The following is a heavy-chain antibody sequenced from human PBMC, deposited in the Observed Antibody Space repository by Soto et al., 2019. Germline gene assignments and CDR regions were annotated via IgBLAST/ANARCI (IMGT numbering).Heavy chain of an antibody. D-gene: IGHD2-2*01. CDR2: IYPGDSDT. CDR1: GYSFTSYW. CDR3: ARQRYCSSTSCYVLLDGSGGSCPCRWFDP. Sequence: GESLKISCKGSGYSFTSYWIGWVRQMPGKGLEWMGIIYPGDSDTRYSPSFQGQVAISADKSISTAYLQWSSLKASDTAMYYCARQRYCSSTSCYVLLDGSGGSCPCRWFDPWGQGTLVTVSS. J-gene: IGHJ5*02. V-gene: IGHV5-51*01.